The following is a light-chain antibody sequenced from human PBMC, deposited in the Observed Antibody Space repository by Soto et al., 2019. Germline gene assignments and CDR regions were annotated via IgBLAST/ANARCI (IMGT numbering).Light chain of an antibody. CDR1: QGISSW. J-gene: IGKJ2*01. Sequence: DIQMTQSPSSVSASVGDRVTITCRASQGISSWLAWHQQKPGKAPKLLIYAASILRSGVPSRFSGSRSGTDFTLTISSLQPEDFATYYCQQANSFPPYTFGQGTKLEIK. V-gene: IGKV1D-12*01. CDR3: QQANSFPPYT. CDR2: AAS.